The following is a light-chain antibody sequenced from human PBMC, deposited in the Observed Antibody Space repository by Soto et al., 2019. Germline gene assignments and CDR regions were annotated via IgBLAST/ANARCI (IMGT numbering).Light chain of an antibody. CDR3: SSYTSLKTRV. V-gene: IGLV2-14*01. CDR2: EFI. Sequence: SCTGTSGDVGPYNFVSWYQQHPGKVPKLIIFEFIYRPSGVSSRFSGSKSGTTASLTISDLQADDEADYYCSSYTSLKTRVFGGGTQLTVL. CDR1: SGDVGPYNF. J-gene: IGLJ2*01.